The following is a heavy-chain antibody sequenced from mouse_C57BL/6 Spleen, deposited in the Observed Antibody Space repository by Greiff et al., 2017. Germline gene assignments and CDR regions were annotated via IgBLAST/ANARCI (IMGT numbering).Heavy chain of an antibody. CDR1: GYTFTSYW. CDR3: ANSYYYGSRYAMDY. D-gene: IGHD1-1*01. CDR2: IDPSDSYT. J-gene: IGHJ4*01. V-gene: IGHV1-69*01. Sequence: QVQLQQPGAELVMPGASVKLSCTASGYTFTSYWMHWVKQRPGQGLEWIGEIDPSDSYTNYNQKFKGKSTLPVDKSSSTAYMQLSSLTSEDSAVYYCANSYYYGSRYAMDYWGQGTSVTVSS.